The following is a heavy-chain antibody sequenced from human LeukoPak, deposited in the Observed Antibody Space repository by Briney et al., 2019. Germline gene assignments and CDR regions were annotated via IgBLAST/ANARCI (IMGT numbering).Heavy chain of an antibody. V-gene: IGHV4-4*07. CDR1: GGSISSYY. D-gene: IGHD3-10*01. Sequence: SETLSLTCTVSGGSISSYYWSWIRQPAGKGLEWIGRIYTSGSTNYNPSLKSRVTMSVDTSKNQFSLKLSSVTAADTAVYYCARDLGDDINYYYYGMDVWGQGTTVTVSS. CDR3: ARDLGDDINYYYYGMDV. CDR2: IYTSGST. J-gene: IGHJ6*02.